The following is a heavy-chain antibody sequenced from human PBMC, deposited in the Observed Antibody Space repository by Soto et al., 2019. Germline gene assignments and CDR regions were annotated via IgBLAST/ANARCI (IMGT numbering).Heavy chain of an antibody. Sequence: GGSLRLSCAASGFTFSNAWMSWVRQAPGKGLEWVGRIKSKTDGGTTDYAAPVKGRFTISGDDSKNTLYLQMNSLKTEDTAVYYCTTVTDDYIWGSPYSGLRFDYWGQGTLVTVSS. CDR3: TTVTDDYIWGSPYSGLRFDY. J-gene: IGHJ4*02. CDR2: IKSKTDGGTT. V-gene: IGHV3-15*01. CDR1: GFTFSNAW. D-gene: IGHD3-16*01.